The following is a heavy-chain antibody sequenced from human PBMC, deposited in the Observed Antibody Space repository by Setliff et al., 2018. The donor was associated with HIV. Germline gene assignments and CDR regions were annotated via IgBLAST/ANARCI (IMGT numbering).Heavy chain of an antibody. D-gene: IGHD6-6*01. CDR3: ARDASISSPYDAFDI. J-gene: IGHJ3*02. V-gene: IGHV3-64*01. CDR2: ISSNGGNT. Sequence: PGESLTISCAASGFTFGSYAMHWVRQAPGKGLEYVSSISSNGGNTYYASSLKGRFTISRDNSKNTLYLQMGSLRAEDMAVYYCARDASISSPYDAFDIWGQGTMVTVSS. CDR1: GFTFGSYA.